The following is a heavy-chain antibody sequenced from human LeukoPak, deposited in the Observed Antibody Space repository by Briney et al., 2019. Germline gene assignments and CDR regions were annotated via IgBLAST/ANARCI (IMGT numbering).Heavy chain of an antibody. Sequence: SETLSLTCAVSGGSISSGGYSWSWIRQPPGKGLEWIGYIYYSGSTYYNPSLKSRVTISVDTSKNQFSLKLSSVTAADTAVYYCARGRYYYGSGSQNWFDPWGQGTLVTVSS. CDR2: IYYSGST. CDR1: GGSISSGGYS. D-gene: IGHD3-10*01. J-gene: IGHJ5*02. CDR3: ARGRYYYGSGSQNWFDP. V-gene: IGHV4-30-4*07.